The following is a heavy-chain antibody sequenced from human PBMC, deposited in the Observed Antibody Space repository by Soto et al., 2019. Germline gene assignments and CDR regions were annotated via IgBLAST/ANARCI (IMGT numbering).Heavy chain of an antibody. Sequence: QVQLQESGPGLVKPSGTLSLTCAVSGGSIRSRNWCSWVRQPPGKGLAWVGEIYHSGSTHYNPSLNSRVTISVDTSTTQVSLQLSAVTAADTAVYSCAGSEVVDATAITCDYWVQGTPFTVAA. CDR1: GGSIRSRNW. V-gene: IGHV4-4*02. CDR2: IYHSGST. J-gene: IGHJ4*02. D-gene: IGHD2-15*01. CDR3: AGSEVVDATAITCDY.